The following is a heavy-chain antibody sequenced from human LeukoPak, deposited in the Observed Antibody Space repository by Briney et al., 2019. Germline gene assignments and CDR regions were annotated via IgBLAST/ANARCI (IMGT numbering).Heavy chain of an antibody. V-gene: IGHV3-11*05. J-gene: IGHJ4*02. CDR3: ARVSGRYGFDY. CDR2: ITSSSSYT. Sequence: SGGSLRLSCGAFGFTFTDYYMSWIRQAPGKGLEWVSYITSSSSYTNYADSVKGRFTISRDNAKNSLYLQMNSLRAEDTAVYYCARVSGRYGFDYWGQGTLVTVSS. CDR1: GFTFTDYY. D-gene: IGHD6-19*01.